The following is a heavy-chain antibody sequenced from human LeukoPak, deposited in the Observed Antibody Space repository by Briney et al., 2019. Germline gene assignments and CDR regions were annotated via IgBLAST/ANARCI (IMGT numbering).Heavy chain of an antibody. J-gene: IGHJ3*01. CDR1: GGSISSYY. CDR2: IYYSGST. CDR3: ARHEVALDAFDL. V-gene: IGHV4-59*08. Sequence: PSETLSLTCTVSGGSISSYYWSWIRQPPGKGLEWIGYIYYSGSTNYNPSLKSRVTISVDTSKNQFSLKLSSVTAADTAVYYCARHEVALDAFDLWGQGTMVTVSS.